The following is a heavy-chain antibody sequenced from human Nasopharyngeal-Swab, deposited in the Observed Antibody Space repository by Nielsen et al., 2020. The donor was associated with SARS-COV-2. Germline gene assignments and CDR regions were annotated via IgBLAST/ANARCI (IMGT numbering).Heavy chain of an antibody. D-gene: IGHD2-15*01. J-gene: IGHJ6*03. V-gene: IGHV3-23*01. Sequence: GESLKISCAASGFTFSSYAMSWVRQAPGKELEWVSAISGSGAGTYYADSVKGRFTISRDNSKNTLYLQMNSLRADDTAVYYCAKQVSGGTYYYHYYMDVWGKGTTVTVSS. CDR3: AKQVSGGTYYYHYYMDV. CDR2: ISGSGAGT. CDR1: GFTFSSYA.